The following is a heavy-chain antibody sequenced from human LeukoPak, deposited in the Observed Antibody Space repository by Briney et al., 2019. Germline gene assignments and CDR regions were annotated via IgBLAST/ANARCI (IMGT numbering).Heavy chain of an antibody. D-gene: IGHD2-2*01. CDR1: GGSISSYY. CDR3: AREVVPAGIPRAWFDP. V-gene: IGHV4-59*01. J-gene: IGHJ5*02. CDR2: IYYSGST. Sequence: PSETLSLTCTVSGGSISSYYWSWIRQPPGKGLDWIGYIYYSGSTNYNPSLKSRVTISVDTSKNQFSLKLSSVTAADTAVYYCAREVVPAGIPRAWFDPWGQGTLVTVSS.